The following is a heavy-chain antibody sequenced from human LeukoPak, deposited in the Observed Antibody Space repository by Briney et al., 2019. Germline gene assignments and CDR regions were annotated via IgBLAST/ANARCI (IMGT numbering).Heavy chain of an antibody. CDR2: ISYDGSNK. Sequence: PGGSLRLSCAASGFTFSSYGMHWVRQAPGKGLEWVAVISYDGSNKYYADSVKGRFTISRDNSKNKLYLQMNSLIAEDAAVYYCAIDRYSSGWYVYFAYWGQGTLVTVSS. J-gene: IGHJ4*02. V-gene: IGHV3-30*03. D-gene: IGHD6-19*01. CDR3: AIDRYSSGWYVYFAY. CDR1: GFTFSSYG.